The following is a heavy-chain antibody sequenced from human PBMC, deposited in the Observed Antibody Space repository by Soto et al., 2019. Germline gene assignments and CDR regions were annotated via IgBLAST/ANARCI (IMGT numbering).Heavy chain of an antibody. CDR3: ARGTGSYGHVFED. CDR1: GGSINSFY. D-gene: IGHD1-26*01. Sequence: SETLSLTCTVFGGSINSFYWSWIRQPPGKGLEWIGYISYSGSTNYNPSLKSRVSVSVDTSKNMFSLKLTSLTAADTAVYYCARGTGSYGHVFEDWGQGSRVTVAS. V-gene: IGHV4-59*08. J-gene: IGHJ4*02. CDR2: ISYSGST.